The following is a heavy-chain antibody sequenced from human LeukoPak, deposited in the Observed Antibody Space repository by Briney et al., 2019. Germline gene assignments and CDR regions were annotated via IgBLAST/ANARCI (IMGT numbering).Heavy chain of an antibody. J-gene: IGHJ3*02. V-gene: IGHV3-23*01. CDR3: ARGGANYAGDDAFDI. CDR2: ISGSGGST. D-gene: IGHD1-7*01. Sequence: PGGSLRLSCAASGFTFSSYAMSWVRQAPGKGLEWVSAISGSGGSTYYADSVKGRFTISRDNAKNSLYLQMNSLRAEDTAVYYCARGGANYAGDDAFDIWGQGTMVTVSS. CDR1: GFTFSSYA.